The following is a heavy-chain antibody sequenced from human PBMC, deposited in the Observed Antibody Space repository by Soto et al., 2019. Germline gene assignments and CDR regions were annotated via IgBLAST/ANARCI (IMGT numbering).Heavy chain of an antibody. V-gene: IGHV3-30-3*01. CDR1: GFTFNIYA. J-gene: IGHJ6*02. CDR3: ARRDFYCSRRHCYSGDYAMDV. Sequence: AGGSLRLSCTASGFTFNIYAMHWVRQAPGKGLEWVAIISYDGTKIAYTESVKGRFTISRDNSKNTLYLQMNSLRTEDTAVYYCARRDFYCSRRHCYSGDYAMDVWGQGTKVTVYS. CDR2: ISYDGTKI. D-gene: IGHD2-15*01.